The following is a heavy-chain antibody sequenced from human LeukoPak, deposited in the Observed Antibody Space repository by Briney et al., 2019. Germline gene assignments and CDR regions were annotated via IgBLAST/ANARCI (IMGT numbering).Heavy chain of an antibody. CDR1: GGSFSGYY. D-gene: IGHD3-16*01. Sequence: SETLSLTCAVYGGSFSGYYWSWIRQPPGKGLEWIGEINHSGSTNYNPSLKSRVTISVDTSNNQFSLRLSSVTAADTAVYFCARITFGGVIDYWGQGTLVTVSS. V-gene: IGHV4-34*01. CDR3: ARITFGGVIDY. CDR2: INHSGST. J-gene: IGHJ4*02.